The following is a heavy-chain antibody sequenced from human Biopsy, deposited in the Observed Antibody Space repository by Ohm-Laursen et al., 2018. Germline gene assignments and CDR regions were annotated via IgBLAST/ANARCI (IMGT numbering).Heavy chain of an antibody. Sequence: SLRLFCSASGFTFSDYYMSWIRQAPGKGLEWLSYVSGSGTTIFYADSVKGRFTVSRDNAKNSLYLQMNSLTVEDTAVYYCARDGVGSYHDYWGQGTLVTVSS. D-gene: IGHD3-16*02. CDR1: GFTFSDYY. V-gene: IGHV3-11*01. CDR2: VSGSGTTI. CDR3: ARDGVGSYHDY. J-gene: IGHJ4*02.